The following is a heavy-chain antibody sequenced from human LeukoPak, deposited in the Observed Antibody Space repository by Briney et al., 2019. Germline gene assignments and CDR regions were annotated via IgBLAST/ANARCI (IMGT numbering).Heavy chain of an antibody. CDR1: GGSISGYY. CDR3: ARGPYSSSWSFDY. Sequence: SETLSLTCTVSGGSISGYYWSWIRQPPGKGLEWIGYIYYSGSTNYNPSLKSRVTISVDTSKNQFSLKLSSVTAADTAVYYCARGPYSSSWSFDYWGQGTLVTVSS. D-gene: IGHD6-13*01. V-gene: IGHV4-59*01. J-gene: IGHJ4*02. CDR2: IYYSGST.